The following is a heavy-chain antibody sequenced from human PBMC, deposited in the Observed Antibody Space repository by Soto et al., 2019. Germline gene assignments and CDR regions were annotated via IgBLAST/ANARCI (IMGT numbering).Heavy chain of an antibody. CDR2: INSDGRST. V-gene: IGHV3-74*01. CDR3: ARDPDWGGYSWFDP. J-gene: IGHJ5*02. D-gene: IGHD7-27*01. Sequence: GGSLRLSCAASGLSFSGYWMHWVRQTPGKGLTWVSRINSDGRSTSYADSVKGRFTISRDDVKNTLYLEMNSLRVEDTAVYYCARDPDWGGYSWFDPWGQGTLVTVSS. CDR1: GLSFSGYW.